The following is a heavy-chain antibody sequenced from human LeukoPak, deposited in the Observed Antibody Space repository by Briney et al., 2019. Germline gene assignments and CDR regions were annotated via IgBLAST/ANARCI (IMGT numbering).Heavy chain of an antibody. J-gene: IGHJ4*02. Sequence: GGSLRLSCAASGFTFSSYDMSWVRQAPGKGLEWVSRISGGGDSTSYADAVKGRFTISRDNSKNTLFLQMNSLRAEDTAVYYCAKRLAMNLRFLEGTFYFDSWGQGTVVTVSA. CDR1: GFTFSSYD. V-gene: IGHV3-23*01. CDR2: ISGGGDST. D-gene: IGHD3-3*01. CDR3: AKRLAMNLRFLEGTFYFDS.